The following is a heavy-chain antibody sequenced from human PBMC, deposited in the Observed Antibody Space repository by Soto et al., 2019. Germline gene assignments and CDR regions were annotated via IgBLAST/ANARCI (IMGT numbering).Heavy chain of an antibody. CDR2: INPNSGGT. J-gene: IGHJ6*02. Sequence: XSVKVSFNASGYTFTGYYMHLVRQAPGQGLEWMGWINPNSGGTNYAQKFQGWVTMTRDTSISTAYMEPSRLRSDDTAVYYCAKDTRVCVGWYCYYGMDVWGQGTTVTVSS. CDR1: GYTFTGYY. V-gene: IGHV1-2*04. D-gene: IGHD6-19*01. CDR3: AKDTRVCVGWYCYYGMDV.